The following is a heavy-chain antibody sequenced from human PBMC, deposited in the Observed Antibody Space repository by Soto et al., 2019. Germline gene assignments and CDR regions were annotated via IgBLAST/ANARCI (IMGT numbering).Heavy chain of an antibody. CDR3: AKASDYIWGSYRYIYQHYFDY. CDR2: ISGSGGST. D-gene: IGHD3-16*02. Sequence: PGGSLRLSCAASGFTFSSYAMSWVRQAPGKGLEWVSAISGSGGSTYYADSVKGRFTISRDNSKNTLYLQMNSLRAEDTAVYYCAKASDYIWGSYRYIYQHYFDYWGQGTLVTVSS. CDR1: GFTFSSYA. J-gene: IGHJ4*02. V-gene: IGHV3-23*01.